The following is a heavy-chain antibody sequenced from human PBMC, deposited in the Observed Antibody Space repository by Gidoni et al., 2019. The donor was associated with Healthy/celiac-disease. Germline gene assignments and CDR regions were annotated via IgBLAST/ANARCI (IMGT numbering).Heavy chain of an antibody. D-gene: IGHD6-6*01. J-gene: IGHJ4*02. V-gene: IGHV3-23*01. CDR2: ISGSAVGT. CDR1: GFTFRSYA. CDR3: AKDHSSSSPYYFDY. Sequence: EVQLLESGGGLVQPGGSLRLSCAASGFTFRSYAMSWVRQAPGKGLEWVSGISGSAVGTYYADSVKGRFTISRDNSKNTLYLQMNSLRAEDTAVYNCAKDHSSSSPYYFDYWGQGTLVTVSS.